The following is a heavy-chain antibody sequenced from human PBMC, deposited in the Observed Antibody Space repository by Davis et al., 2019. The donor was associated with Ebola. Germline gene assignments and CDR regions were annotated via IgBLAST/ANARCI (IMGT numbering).Heavy chain of an antibody. Sequence: ASVKVSCNASGYTFINYGITWVRQAPGQSLEWLGWIRTYDGNTNYAQKLQDRVTMTTDTSTTTVFMELTNLGSDDTAVYWCARGEGAPDFWGQGTLVTVSS. CDR3: ARGEGAPDF. J-gene: IGHJ4*02. CDR1: GYTFINYG. V-gene: IGHV1-18*04. D-gene: IGHD1-26*01. CDR2: IRTYDGNT.